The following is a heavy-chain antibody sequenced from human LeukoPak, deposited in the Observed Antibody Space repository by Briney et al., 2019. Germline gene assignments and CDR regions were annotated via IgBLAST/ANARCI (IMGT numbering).Heavy chain of an antibody. CDR3: ARGSSWDYYFDY. J-gene: IGHJ4*02. CDR2: IYYSGST. Sequence: SETLSLTCTVPGGSISSYYWSWIRQPPGKGLEWIGYIYYSGSTNYNPSLKSRVTISVDTSKNQFSLKLSSVTAADTAVYYCARGSSWDYYFDYWGQGTLVTVSS. D-gene: IGHD6-13*01. V-gene: IGHV4-59*01. CDR1: GGSISSYY.